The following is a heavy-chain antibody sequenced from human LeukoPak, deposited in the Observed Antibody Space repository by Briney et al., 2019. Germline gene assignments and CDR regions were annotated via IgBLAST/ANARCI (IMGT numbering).Heavy chain of an antibody. J-gene: IGHJ5*02. CDR3: AKILARPTYYDFWSGSEKFDP. V-gene: IGHV3-43*02. CDR2: ISGDGGST. CDR1: GFTFDDYA. D-gene: IGHD3-3*01. Sequence: GGSLRLSCAASGFTFDDYAMHWVRQAPGKGLEWVSLISGDGGSTYYADSVKGRFTISRDNSKNTLYLQMNSLRAEDTAVYYCAKILARPTYYDFWSGSEKFDPWGQGTLVTVSS.